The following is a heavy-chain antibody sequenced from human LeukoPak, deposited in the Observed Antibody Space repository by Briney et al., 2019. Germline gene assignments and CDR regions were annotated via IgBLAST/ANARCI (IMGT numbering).Heavy chain of an antibody. CDR1: GGSISSYY. CDR3: ARDAVAGTYDY. J-gene: IGHJ4*02. CDR2: IYYSGST. Sequence: NPSETLSLTCTVSGGSISSYYWSWLRQPPGKGLEWIGYIYYSGSTNYNPSLKSRVTISVDTSKNQFSLKLSSVTAADTAVYYCARDAVAGTYDYWGQGTLVTVSS. D-gene: IGHD6-19*01. V-gene: IGHV4-59*01.